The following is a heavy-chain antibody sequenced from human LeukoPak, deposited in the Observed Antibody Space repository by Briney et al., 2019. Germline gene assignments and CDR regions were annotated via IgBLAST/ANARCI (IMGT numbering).Heavy chain of an antibody. D-gene: IGHD2-15*01. J-gene: IGHJ3*02. CDR3: ARGGIEAAPDAFDI. CDR1: GFTFSSYS. V-gene: IGHV3-21*01. CDR2: ISSSSSYI. Sequence: GSLRLSCAASGFTFSSYSMNWVRQAPGKGLEWVSSISSSSSYIYYADSVKGRFTISRDNAKNSLYLQMNSLRAEDTAVYYCARGGIEAAPDAFDIWGQGTMVTVSS.